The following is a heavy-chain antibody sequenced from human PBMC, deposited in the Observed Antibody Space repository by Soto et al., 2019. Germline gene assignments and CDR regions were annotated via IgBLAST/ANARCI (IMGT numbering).Heavy chain of an antibody. D-gene: IGHD3-9*01. J-gene: IGHJ6*03. V-gene: IGHV3-21*02. CDR2: INEDSTYI. Sequence: EVQLVESGGGLVKPGGSLRLSCTASGFAFNTYSMNWVRQAPGKGLEWVSSINEDSTYIYYADSLRGRITISRDNAKDSLFLQMNRLRPDDTAVYYCGRDVGRYFRSGYMDLWGDGATVTVSS. CDR1: GFAFNTYS. CDR3: GRDVGRYFRSGYMDL.